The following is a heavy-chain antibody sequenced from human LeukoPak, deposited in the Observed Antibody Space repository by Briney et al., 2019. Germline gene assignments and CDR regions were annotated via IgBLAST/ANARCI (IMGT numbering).Heavy chain of an antibody. CDR1: GYSISSGYY. CDR2: IYHSGST. CDR3: ARHDLVTTDFDY. D-gene: IGHD4-11*01. V-gene: IGHV4-38-2*01. J-gene: IGHJ4*02. Sequence: PSETLSLTCAVSGYSISSGYYWGWIRQPPGKGLEWIGSIYHSGSTYYNPSLKSRVTISVDTSKNQFSLKLSSVTAADTAVYYCARHDLVTTDFDYWGQGTLVPVSS.